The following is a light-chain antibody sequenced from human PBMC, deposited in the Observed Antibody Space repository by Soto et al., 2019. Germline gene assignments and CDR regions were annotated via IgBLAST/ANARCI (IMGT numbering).Light chain of an antibody. CDR1: QSVLYSSNNENY. CDR2: WAS. Sequence: DIVMTQSPDSLAVSLGERATINCKSSQSVLYSSNNENYLAWYQQKPRQPPKLLIHWASTRESGVHDRFSGSGSGTDFTLTISSLQAEDVAVYYCQQYYSSPPTFGQGTKLEIK. J-gene: IGKJ2*01. V-gene: IGKV4-1*01. CDR3: QQYYSSPPT.